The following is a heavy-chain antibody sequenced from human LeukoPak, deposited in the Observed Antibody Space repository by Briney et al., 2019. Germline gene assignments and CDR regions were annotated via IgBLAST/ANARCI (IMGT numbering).Heavy chain of an antibody. CDR1: GFTFSSHA. D-gene: IGHD6-19*01. V-gene: IGHV3-23*01. CDR2: ISGNGANT. Sequence: GGSLRLSCAPSGFTFSSHAMSWVRQAPGKGLEWVSGISGNGANTYYADSVKGRFTISRDNSKDTLYLQMNSLRAEDTAVYYCARSTYSSGWRDYWGQGTLLTVSS. CDR3: ARSTYSSGWRDY. J-gene: IGHJ4*02.